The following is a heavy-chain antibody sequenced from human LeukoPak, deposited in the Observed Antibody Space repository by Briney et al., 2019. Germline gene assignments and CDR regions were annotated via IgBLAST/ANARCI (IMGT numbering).Heavy chain of an antibody. Sequence: GGSLRLSCAASGFTFSSYGMHWVRQAPGKGLEWVAVIWYGGSNKYYADSVKGRFTISRDNAKNSLYLQMNSLRAEDTALYYCAKSPVPMTTVTTGAFDIWGQGTMVTVSS. J-gene: IGHJ3*02. V-gene: IGHV3-33*03. D-gene: IGHD4-17*01. CDR3: AKSPVPMTTVTTGAFDI. CDR1: GFTFSSYG. CDR2: IWYGGSNK.